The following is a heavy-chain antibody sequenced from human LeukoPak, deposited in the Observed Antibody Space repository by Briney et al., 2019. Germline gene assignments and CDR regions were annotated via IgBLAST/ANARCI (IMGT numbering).Heavy chain of an antibody. J-gene: IGHJ4*02. CDR3: ARGWLAESTVVTPYNY. CDR1: GYTFTSYG. CDR2: ISAYNGNT. D-gene: IGHD4-23*01. Sequence: ASVKVSCKASGYTFTSYGISWVRQAPGQGLEWMGWISAYNGNTNYAQKFQGRVTITAVESMSTAYMELSSLRSVDTAVYYCARGWLAESTVVTPYNYWGQGTLVAVSS. V-gene: IGHV1-18*01.